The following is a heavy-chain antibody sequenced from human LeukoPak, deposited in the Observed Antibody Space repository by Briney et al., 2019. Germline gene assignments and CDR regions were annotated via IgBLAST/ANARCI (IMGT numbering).Heavy chain of an antibody. CDR1: GFTVSSNY. Sequence: GGSLRLSCAASGFTVSSNYMSWVRQAPGKGLEWVPVIYSGGSTYYADSVKGRFTISRDNSKNTLYLQMNILRAEDTAVYYCARTSAWILGYDYWGQGTLVTVSS. CDR2: IYSGGST. D-gene: IGHD5-18*01. J-gene: IGHJ4*02. CDR3: ARTSAWILGYDY. V-gene: IGHV3-66*01.